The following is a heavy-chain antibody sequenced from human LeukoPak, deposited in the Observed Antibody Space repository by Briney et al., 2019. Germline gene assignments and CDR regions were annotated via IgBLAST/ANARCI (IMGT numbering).Heavy chain of an antibody. CDR3: ARYYDYGSGSDTFDY. Sequence: GGTLRPSCAASGFTFDDYGMSWVRQAPGKGLEWVSGINLVGASTGYEDSVKGRFTISRDNAKNSLYLQMNSLRAEDTALYYCARYYDYGSGSDTFDYWGQGTLDTLSS. CDR1: GFTFDDYG. V-gene: IGHV3-20*04. D-gene: IGHD3-10*01. CDR2: INLVGAST. J-gene: IGHJ4*02.